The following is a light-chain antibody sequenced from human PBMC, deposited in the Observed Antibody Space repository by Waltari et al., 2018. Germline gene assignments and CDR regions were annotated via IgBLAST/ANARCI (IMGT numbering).Light chain of an antibody. V-gene: IGLV2-11*01. CDR2: DVT. J-gene: IGLJ2*01. Sequence: QSALTQPRSVSGSPGQPVAISCTGTSSDVGGYNYVSWYQQHPGKAPKLMIYDVTKRPSGVPDRFSGSKSGNTASLTISGLQADDEADYYCCSYAGPFGGGTKLTVL. CDR3: CSYAGP. CDR1: SSDVGGYNY.